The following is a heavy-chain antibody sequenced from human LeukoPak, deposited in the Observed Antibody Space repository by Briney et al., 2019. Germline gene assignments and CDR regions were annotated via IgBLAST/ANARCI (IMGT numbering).Heavy chain of an antibody. CDR2: INHSGST. V-gene: IGHV4-34*01. CDR1: GGSFSGYY. J-gene: IGHJ4*02. Sequence: PSETLSLTCAVYGGSFSGYYWSWIRQPPGKGLEWIGEINHSGSTNHNPSLKSRVTISVDTSKNQFSLKLSSVTAADTAVYYCARGPSASYYYDSSGSYYFDYWGQGTLVTVSS. D-gene: IGHD3-22*01. CDR3: ARGPSASYYYDSSGSYYFDY.